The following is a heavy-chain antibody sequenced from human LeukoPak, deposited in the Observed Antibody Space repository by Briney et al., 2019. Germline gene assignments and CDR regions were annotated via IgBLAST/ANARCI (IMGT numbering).Heavy chain of an antibody. CDR2: IKQDGSEK. D-gene: IGHD5-24*01. V-gene: IGHV3-7*01. J-gene: IGHJ3*02. CDR3: ANGVDAFDI. CDR1: GFTFSSYW. Sequence: GGSLRLSCAASGFTFSSYWMSWVRQAPGKGLEWVANIKQDGSEKYYVDSVKGRFTISRYNTKNSLYLQMNSLRAEDTAVYYCANGVDAFDIWGQGTMVTVSS.